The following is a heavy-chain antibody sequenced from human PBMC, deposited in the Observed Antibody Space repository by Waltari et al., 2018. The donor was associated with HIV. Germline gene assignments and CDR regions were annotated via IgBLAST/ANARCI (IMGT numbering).Heavy chain of an antibody. CDR2: ISGGATGT. D-gene: IGHD4-17*01. V-gene: IGHV3-23*01. Sequence: EVQLLESGGGLVQPGGSLRLSCAASGFSFRIHAMSWVRQVPGKGLEWVSGISGGATGTYYADPVKGRFTISRDNSKSTLYLQMNSLRADDTAVYYCAKVRTTVTAVFYFDIWGRGALVTVSS. J-gene: IGHJ2*01. CDR1: GFSFRIHA. CDR3: AKVRTTVTAVFYFDI.